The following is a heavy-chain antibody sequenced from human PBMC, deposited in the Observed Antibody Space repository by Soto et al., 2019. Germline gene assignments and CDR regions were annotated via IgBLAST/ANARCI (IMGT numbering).Heavy chain of an antibody. D-gene: IGHD3-22*01. CDR1: GFTFCSYG. Sequence: QVQLVESGGGVVQPGRSLRLSCAASGFTFCSYGMHWVRQAPGTGLEWVAVVCYDGSNKYYADSVTGRFTISRENSKNTLYLQINSLRAEDTAVYYCARDQYYYDSSGYFPRNASDYYGMGFSGEGTTVTVSS. V-gene: IGHV3-33*01. CDR3: ARDQYYYDSSGYFPRNASDYYGMGF. J-gene: IGHJ6*01. CDR2: VCYDGSNK.